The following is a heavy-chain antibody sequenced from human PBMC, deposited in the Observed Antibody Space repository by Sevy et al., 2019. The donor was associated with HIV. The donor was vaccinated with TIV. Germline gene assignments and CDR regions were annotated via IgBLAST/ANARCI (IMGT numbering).Heavy chain of an antibody. J-gene: IGHJ4*02. CDR2: IRGKANNYAT. CDR1: GFTFSDAA. Sequence: GGSLRLSCAGSGFTFSDAAIHWVRQASGKGLEWLGRIRGKANNYATAYAASVKDRFSIPRNDLKDTAYLQMNSLRTVDAAMYYCSIYYDIRAFDAWGQGTQVTVSS. V-gene: IGHV3-73*01. D-gene: IGHD3-22*01. CDR3: SIYYDIRAFDA.